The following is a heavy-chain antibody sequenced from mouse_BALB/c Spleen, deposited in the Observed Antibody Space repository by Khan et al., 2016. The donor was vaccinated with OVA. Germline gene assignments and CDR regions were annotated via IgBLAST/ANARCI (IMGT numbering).Heavy chain of an antibody. CDR1: GFTFSTYG. J-gene: IGHJ3*01. V-gene: IGHV5-6*01. CDR2: ISSGGSYT. D-gene: IGHD1-1*01. CDR3: TRLAYYYNSDGFAY. Sequence: EVELVESGGDLVKPGGSLKLSCAASGFTFSTYGMSWVRQTPDKRLEWVAAISSGGSYTYYPDSVKGRFTISRDNAKNTLYLQMSSLKSEDTAMYYGTRLAYYYNSDGFAYWGQGTLVTVSA.